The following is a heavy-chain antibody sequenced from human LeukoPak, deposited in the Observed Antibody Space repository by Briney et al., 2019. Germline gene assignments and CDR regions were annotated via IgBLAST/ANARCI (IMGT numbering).Heavy chain of an antibody. CDR1: GGSISSYY. Sequence: PSETLSLTCTVSGGSISSYYWSWIRQPPGKGLEWIGYIYYSGSTNYNPSLKSRVTILVDTSKNQFSLKLSSVTAADTAVYYCARCDSSGYYEFDYWGQGTLVTVSS. CDR3: ARCDSSGYYEFDY. V-gene: IGHV4-59*01. CDR2: IYYSGST. D-gene: IGHD3-22*01. J-gene: IGHJ4*02.